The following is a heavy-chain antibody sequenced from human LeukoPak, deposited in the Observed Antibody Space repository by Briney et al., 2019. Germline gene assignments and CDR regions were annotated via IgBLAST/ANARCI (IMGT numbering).Heavy chain of an antibody. V-gene: IGHV1-69*02. D-gene: IGHD5-24*01. J-gene: IGHJ5*02. CDR3: ARAFGDTMATGIDP. Sequence: SVKVSCKASGGTFSSYTISWVRQAPGQGLEWMGRIIPILGIANYAQKFQGRVTITADKSTSTAYVELSSLRSEDTAVYYCARAFGDTMATGIDPWGQGTLVTVSS. CDR2: IIPILGIA. CDR1: GGTFSSYT.